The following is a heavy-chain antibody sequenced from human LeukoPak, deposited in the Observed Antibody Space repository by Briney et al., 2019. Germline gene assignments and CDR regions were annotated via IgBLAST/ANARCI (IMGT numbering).Heavy chain of an antibody. D-gene: IGHD3-22*01. V-gene: IGHV3-23*01. CDR2: ISGSGGNT. CDR3: AKTNGYYDL. J-gene: IGHJ4*02. Sequence: GGSLRLSCAASGFTFSSYGMSWVRQAPGKGLEWVSSISGSGGNTYYADSVMGRFTISRDNSKSTMYLQMNSLRAEDTAVYHCAKTNGYYDLWGQGTLVTVSS. CDR1: GFTFSSYG.